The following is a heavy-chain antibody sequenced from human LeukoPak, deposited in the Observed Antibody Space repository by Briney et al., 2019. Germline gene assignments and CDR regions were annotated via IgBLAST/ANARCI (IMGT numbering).Heavy chain of an antibody. CDR3: ARLWYGESSFDY. J-gene: IGHJ4*02. CDR2: IYNTVST. V-gene: IGHV4-59*01. Sequence: SETLSLTCTVSGGSISGYYWSWIRQPPGKGLEWIGYIYNTVSTNSNPSLKSRVTISEDTSKNQFSLKLTSVTATDTAVYYCARLWYGESSFDYWGQGSLVTVSS. D-gene: IGHD3-10*01. CDR1: GGSISGYY.